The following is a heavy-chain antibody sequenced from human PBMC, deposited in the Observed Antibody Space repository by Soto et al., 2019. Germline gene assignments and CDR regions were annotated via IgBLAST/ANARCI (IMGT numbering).Heavy chain of an antibody. CDR3: ARGGCSSTSCPYGMDV. D-gene: IGHD2-2*01. CDR2: IGTAGDT. J-gene: IGHJ6*02. V-gene: IGHV3-13*01. CDR1: GFTFSSYD. Sequence: EVQLVESGGGLVQPGGSLRLSCAASGFTFSSYDMHWVRQATGKGLEWVSAIGTAGDTYYPGSVKGRFTISRENAKNSLYLQMNSLRAEDTAVYYCARGGCSSTSCPYGMDVWGQGTTVTVSS.